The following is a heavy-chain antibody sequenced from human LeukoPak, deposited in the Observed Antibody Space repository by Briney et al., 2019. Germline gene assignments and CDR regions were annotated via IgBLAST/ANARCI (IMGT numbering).Heavy chain of an antibody. CDR1: GFNFRRYN. Sequence: PGGSLRLSRITSGFNFRRYNMAWVRQAPGKGLEWLATFAWDESAIEYTDSVRGRFTISRDNAKNSVHLQMTGLRAEDTAVYFCVTEYWYRFDYWGQGLLVTVSS. CDR2: FAWDESAI. D-gene: IGHD6-13*01. J-gene: IGHJ4*02. V-gene: IGHV3-7*01. CDR3: VTEYWYRFDY.